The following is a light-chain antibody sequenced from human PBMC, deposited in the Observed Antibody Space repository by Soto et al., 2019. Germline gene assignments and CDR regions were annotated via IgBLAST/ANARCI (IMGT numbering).Light chain of an antibody. Sequence: EVVLTQSPATLSVSPGERATLSCRASQTVGTNLAWYQQRTGQAPRLLIYGASTRATGIPARFSGSGSGSEFTLTISSLQSDDFAVYYCQQYNKWPLFTFGPGTRVDNK. V-gene: IGKV3-15*01. CDR1: QTVGTN. CDR3: QQYNKWPLFT. CDR2: GAS. J-gene: IGKJ3*01.